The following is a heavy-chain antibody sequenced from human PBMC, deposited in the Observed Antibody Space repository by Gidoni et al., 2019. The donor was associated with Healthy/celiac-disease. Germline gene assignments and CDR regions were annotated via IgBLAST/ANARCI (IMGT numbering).Heavy chain of an antibody. CDR1: GFTFSSYS. V-gene: IGHV3-48*02. CDR2: ISSSSSTI. D-gene: IGHD3-22*01. J-gene: IGHJ6*02. Sequence: EVQLVESGGGLVQPGGSLRLSCAASGFTFSSYSMNWVRQAPGKGLEWVSYISSSSSTIYYADSVKGRFTISRDNAKNSLYLQMNSLRDEDTAVYYCARNGPYYYYDSSGYYWGYYYGMDVWGQGTTVTVSS. CDR3: ARNGPYYYYDSSGYYWGYYYGMDV.